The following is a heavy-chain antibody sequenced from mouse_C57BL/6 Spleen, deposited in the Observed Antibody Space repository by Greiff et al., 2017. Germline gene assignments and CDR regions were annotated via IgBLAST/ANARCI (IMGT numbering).Heavy chain of an antibody. CDR1: GYSFTGYY. Sequence: EVQRVESGPELVKPGASVKISCKASGYSFTGYYMHWVKQSHGNILDWIGYIYPYNGVSSYNQKFKGKATLTVDKSSSTAYMELRSLTSEDSAVYYCARRDYYGSSYWYFDVWGTGTTVTVSS. V-gene: IGHV1-31*01. CDR3: ARRDYYGSSYWYFDV. J-gene: IGHJ1*03. D-gene: IGHD1-1*01. CDR2: IYPYNGVS.